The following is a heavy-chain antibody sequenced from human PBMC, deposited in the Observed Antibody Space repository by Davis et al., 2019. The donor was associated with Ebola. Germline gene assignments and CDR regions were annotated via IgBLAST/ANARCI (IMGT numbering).Heavy chain of an antibody. J-gene: IGHJ4*02. CDR2: ILYDGFNK. Sequence: GGSLRLSCAASGFTFSIFPMHWVRQAPGKGLEWVSLILYDGFNKYYADSVKGRFTISRDNSKNTLNLQMNSLRDEDTAVYYCAREKPAAGRTAFDYWGQGTLVTVSS. CDR3: AREKPAAGRTAFDY. D-gene: IGHD6-13*01. V-gene: IGHV3-30-3*01. CDR1: GFTFSIFP.